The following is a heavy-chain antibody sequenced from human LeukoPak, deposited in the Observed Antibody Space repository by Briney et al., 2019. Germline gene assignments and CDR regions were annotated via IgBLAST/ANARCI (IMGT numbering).Heavy chain of an antibody. D-gene: IGHD1-26*01. Sequence: SETLSLTCTVSGGSISSSSYYWGWIRQPPGKGLEWIGFIYHSGSTYYNPSLKSRVTLSVDKSNNQFSLRLSSVTAADTAMYYCAREGSGTYSHAFDIWGQGTMVTVSS. J-gene: IGHJ3*02. V-gene: IGHV4-39*07. CDR3: AREGSGTYSHAFDI. CDR1: GGSISSSSYY. CDR2: IYHSGST.